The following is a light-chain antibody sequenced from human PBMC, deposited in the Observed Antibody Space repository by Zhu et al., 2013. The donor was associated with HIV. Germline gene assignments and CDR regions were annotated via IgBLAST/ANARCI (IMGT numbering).Light chain of an antibody. CDR2: DAS. CDR1: QSVGSRS. J-gene: IGKJ2*02. CDR3: QQYGGSPRT. Sequence: EFVLTQSPATLSLSPGERATLSCRASQSVGSRSLAWYQQKPGQAPRLLIYDASIRATGIADRFSGSGYETDFTLTITRLEPEDFAVYYCQQYGGSPRTFGQGTNLAIK. V-gene: IGKV3-20*01.